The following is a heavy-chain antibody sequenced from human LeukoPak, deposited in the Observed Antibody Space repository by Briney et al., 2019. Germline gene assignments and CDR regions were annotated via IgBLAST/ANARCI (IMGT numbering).Heavy chain of an antibody. V-gene: IGHV1-2*02. J-gene: IGHJ4*02. CDR3: AREWSDIVVVPARKYYFDY. Sequence: ASVKVSCKASGYTFTGYYMHWVRQAPGQGLEWMGWINPNSGGTNYAQKFQGRVTLTRDTSISTAYMELSRLRSDDTAVYYCAREWSDIVVVPARKYYFDYWGQGTLVTVSS. D-gene: IGHD2-2*01. CDR2: INPNSGGT. CDR1: GYTFTGYY.